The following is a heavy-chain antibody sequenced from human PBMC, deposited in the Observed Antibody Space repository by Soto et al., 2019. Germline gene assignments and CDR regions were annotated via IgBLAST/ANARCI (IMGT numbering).Heavy chain of an antibody. CDR1: GYTFTNYG. V-gene: IGHV1-18*01. CDR2: INVYNGNT. CDR3: ARGVGSVNYYNQYNWFDP. Sequence: QVQLVQSGGEVKKPGSSVKVSCKASGYTFTNYGISWVRQAPGQGLEGMGWINVYNGNTKYAQKVQGRVTMTTDTSTSTAYMEVGSLRSDDTAVYYCARGVGSVNYYNQYNWFDPWGQGTLVTVSS. J-gene: IGHJ5*02. D-gene: IGHD3-10*01.